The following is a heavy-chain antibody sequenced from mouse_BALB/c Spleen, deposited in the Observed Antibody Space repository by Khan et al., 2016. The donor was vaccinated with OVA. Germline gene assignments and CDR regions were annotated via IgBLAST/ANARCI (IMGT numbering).Heavy chain of an antibody. CDR2: ISYDGSS. CDR3: ARRNGNYDYAMDY. Sequence: EVQLQESGPGLVKPSQSLSLTCSVTGYSITSGYYWNWIRQFPGNKLEWMGYISYDGSSNYNPSLKNRISITRDTSKNQFFLKLISVTTEDTATYYCARRNGNYDYAMDYWGQGTSVNVSS. J-gene: IGHJ4*01. D-gene: IGHD2-1*01. CDR1: GYSITSGYY. V-gene: IGHV3-6*02.